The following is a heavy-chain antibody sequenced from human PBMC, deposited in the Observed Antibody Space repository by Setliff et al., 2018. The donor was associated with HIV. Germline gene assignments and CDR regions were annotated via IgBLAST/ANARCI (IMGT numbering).Heavy chain of an antibody. Sequence: PSETLSLTCAVSGYSISSGYYWSWIRQSPGKGLEWIGEINHSGRTKYSPSLRSRVSISVDTSKTQFSLKLSSVTAADTAVFYCARGGYSYGFGRHRAYFQYWGQGTQVTVSS. CDR3: ARGGYSYGFGRHRAYFQY. CDR2: INHSGRT. J-gene: IGHJ1*01. V-gene: IGHV4-34*01. CDR1: GYSISSGYY. D-gene: IGHD5-18*01.